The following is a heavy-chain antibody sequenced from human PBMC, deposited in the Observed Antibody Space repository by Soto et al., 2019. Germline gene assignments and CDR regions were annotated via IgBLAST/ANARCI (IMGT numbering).Heavy chain of an antibody. D-gene: IGHD3-22*01. CDR1: GYTFTSYH. V-gene: IGHV1-46*01. CDR3: ARDESGYYYGSFHY. Sequence: ASVKVSCKASGYTFTSYHVHWVRQAPGQGLELMGIINPSRGTTSYAQKFQGRVTMTMDTSASTVYMEVSSLRSEDTAMYYCARDESGYYYGSFHYWGPGTLVTVSS. CDR2: INPSRGTT. J-gene: IGHJ4*02.